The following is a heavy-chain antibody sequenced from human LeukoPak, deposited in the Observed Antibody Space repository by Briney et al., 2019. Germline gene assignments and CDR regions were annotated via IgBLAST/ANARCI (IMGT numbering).Heavy chain of an antibody. CDR2: ISAYNGNT. J-gene: IGHJ5*02. Sequence: ASVKVSCKASGYTFTSYGISWVRQAPGQGLEWMGWISAYNGNTNYAQKLQGRVTMTTDTSTSTAYMELRSLRSDDTAVYYCARGEVGVVTANNGFAPWGQEPRFTVAS. D-gene: IGHD2-21*02. CDR1: GYTFTSYG. V-gene: IGHV1-18*01. CDR3: ARGEVGVVTANNGFAP.